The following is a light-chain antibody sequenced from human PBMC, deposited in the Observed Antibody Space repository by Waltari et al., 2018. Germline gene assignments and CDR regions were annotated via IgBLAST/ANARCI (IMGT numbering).Light chain of an antibody. CDR1: SSNIGNNA. Sequence: QSVLTQPPSVSEAPRQRVTISCSGSSSNIGNNAVTWYQQLPGKATKLLFYYDDLLPSGVSDRFSGSKSGTSASLAISGLQSEDEADYYCAAWDDSLNGLVFGGGTKLTVL. V-gene: IGLV1-36*01. CDR3: AAWDDSLNGLV. J-gene: IGLJ2*01. CDR2: YDD.